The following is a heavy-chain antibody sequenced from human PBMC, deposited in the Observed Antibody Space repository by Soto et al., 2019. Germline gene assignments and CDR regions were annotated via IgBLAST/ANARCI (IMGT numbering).Heavy chain of an antibody. J-gene: IGHJ4*02. CDR2: IYYSGST. Sequence: KPSETLPLTCTVSGGSISSYYWSWIRQPPGKGLEWIGYIYYSGSTNYNPSLKSRVTISVDTSKNQFSLKLSSVTAADTAVYYCARGSRLILAGWGQGTLVTVSS. D-gene: IGHD3-16*01. CDR1: GGSISSYY. CDR3: ARGSRLILAG. V-gene: IGHV4-59*01.